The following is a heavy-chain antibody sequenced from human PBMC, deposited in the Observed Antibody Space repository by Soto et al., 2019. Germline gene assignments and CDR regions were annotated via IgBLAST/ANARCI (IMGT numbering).Heavy chain of an antibody. CDR2: IYYSGST. D-gene: IGHD3-22*01. J-gene: IGHJ4*02. CDR3: ARVADDSPAHDY. V-gene: IGHV4-31*03. Sequence: PSETLSLTCTVSGGSISSCGYYWSWIRQHPGKGLEWIGYIYYSGSTYYNPSLKSRVTISVDTSKNQFSLKLSSVTAADTAVSYCARVADDSPAHDYWGQGTLVTVSS. CDR1: GGSISSCGYY.